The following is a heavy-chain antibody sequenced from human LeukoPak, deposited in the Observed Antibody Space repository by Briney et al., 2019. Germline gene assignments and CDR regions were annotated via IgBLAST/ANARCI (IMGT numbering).Heavy chain of an antibody. CDR1: GGSISSYY. V-gene: IGHV4-59*01. CDR2: IYYSGST. J-gene: IGHJ3*02. Sequence: NPSETLSLTCTVSGGSISSYYWSWIRQPPGKGLEWIGYIYYSGSTNYNPSLKSRVTISVDTSKNQFSLKLSSVTAADTAVYYCARGSLEYTGAFDIWGQGTMVTVSS. D-gene: IGHD2/OR15-2a*01. CDR3: ARGSLEYTGAFDI.